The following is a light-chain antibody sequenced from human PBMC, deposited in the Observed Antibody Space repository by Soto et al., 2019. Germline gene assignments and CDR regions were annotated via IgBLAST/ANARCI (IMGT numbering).Light chain of an antibody. CDR2: FAS. V-gene: IGKV3-15*01. CDR1: QSVSKK. J-gene: IGKJ1*01. Sequence: ETGMTQSPATLSVSPGERATLSCRASQSVSKKIAWYQQKPGQAPRLLIYFASSRATGTPARFSGSGSGTEFTLTISSLQSEDFAVYSCQQFKNWSATFGQLTKVEIK. CDR3: QQFKNWSAT.